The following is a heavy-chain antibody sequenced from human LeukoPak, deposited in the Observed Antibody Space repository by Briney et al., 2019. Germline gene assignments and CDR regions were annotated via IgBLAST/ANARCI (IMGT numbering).Heavy chain of an antibody. Sequence: GGSLRLSCAASKFTFSSYAMSWVRQAPGKGLEWVSTISGSGGTTSYADSVKGRFTISRDSSKNTLYLQMNTLRGEDTAVYYCAKGQTSGWYTDFDYWGQGTLVTVSS. V-gene: IGHV3-23*01. CDR2: ISGSGGTT. CDR1: KFTFSSYA. D-gene: IGHD6-19*01. J-gene: IGHJ4*01. CDR3: AKGQTSGWYTDFDY.